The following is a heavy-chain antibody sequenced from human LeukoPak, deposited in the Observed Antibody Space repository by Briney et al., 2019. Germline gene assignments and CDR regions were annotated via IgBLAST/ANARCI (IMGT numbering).Heavy chain of an antibody. J-gene: IGHJ4*02. Sequence: ASVKVSCKTSGYTFTTYGISWVRQAPGQGLEWMGWISGSNGNTKYAQKVQGRITMTTDTSTTTAYMEVRSLRSDDTAVYYCARDRDRMVQGVTALFDYWGQGTLVTVSS. CDR3: ARDRDRMVQGVTALFDY. CDR1: GYTFTTYG. D-gene: IGHD3-10*01. V-gene: IGHV1-18*04. CDR2: ISGSNGNT.